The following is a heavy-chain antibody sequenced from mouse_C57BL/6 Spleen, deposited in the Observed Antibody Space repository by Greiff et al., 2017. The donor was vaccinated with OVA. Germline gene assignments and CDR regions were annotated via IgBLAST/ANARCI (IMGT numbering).Heavy chain of an antibody. CDR1: GYSITSGYY. D-gene: IGHD2-10*01. J-gene: IGHJ2*01. CDR2: ISYDGSN. Sequence: VQLQQSGPGLVKPSQSLSLTCSVPGYSITSGYYWNWIRQFPGNKLEWMGYISYDGSNNYNPSLKNRISITRDTSKNQFFLKLNSVTTEDTATYYCARIGLLPYYFDYWGQGTTLTVSS. CDR3: ARIGLLPYYFDY. V-gene: IGHV3-6*01.